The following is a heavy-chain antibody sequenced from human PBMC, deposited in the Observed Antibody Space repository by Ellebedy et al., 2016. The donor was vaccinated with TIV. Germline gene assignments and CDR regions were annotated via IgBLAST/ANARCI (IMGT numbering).Heavy chain of an antibody. J-gene: IGHJ4*02. CDR3: ARNLLGGDDY. V-gene: IGHV1-18*01. D-gene: IGHD3-10*01. Sequence: AASVKVSCRASGYTFNRYGISWVRQAPGQGLEWMGWISAYNGDTNYAQKFQGRVTLTTDTSTSTVSMELRSLRFDDTAVFYCARNLLGGDDYWGQGTLVTVSS. CDR1: GYTFNRYG. CDR2: ISAYNGDT.